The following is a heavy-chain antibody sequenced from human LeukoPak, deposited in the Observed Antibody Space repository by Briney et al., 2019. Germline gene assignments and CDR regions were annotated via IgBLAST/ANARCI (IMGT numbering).Heavy chain of an antibody. V-gene: IGHV3-23*01. CDR3: AKTGYDFWSGDLGFDP. J-gene: IGHJ5*02. CDR1: GFTFSSYA. D-gene: IGHD3-3*01. CDR2: ISGSGGST. Sequence: PGGSLRLSCAASGFTFSSYAMSWVRQAPGKGLEWVSAISGSGGSTYYADSVKGRFTISRDSSKTTLYLQMNSLRAEDTAVYYCAKTGYDFWSGDLGFDPWGQGTVVTVSS.